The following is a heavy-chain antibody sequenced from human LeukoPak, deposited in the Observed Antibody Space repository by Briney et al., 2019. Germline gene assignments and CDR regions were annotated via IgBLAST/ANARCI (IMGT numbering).Heavy chain of an antibody. CDR3: ARDREAVAGHNWFDP. D-gene: IGHD6-19*01. J-gene: IGHJ5*02. Sequence: ASVKVSCKASGGTFSSYAISWVRQAPGQGLEWMGGIIPIFGTANYAQKFQGRVTITADESTSTAYMELSSLRSEDTAVYYCARDREAVAGHNWFDPWGQGTLVTVFS. CDR1: GGTFSSYA. CDR2: IIPIFGTA. V-gene: IGHV1-69*13.